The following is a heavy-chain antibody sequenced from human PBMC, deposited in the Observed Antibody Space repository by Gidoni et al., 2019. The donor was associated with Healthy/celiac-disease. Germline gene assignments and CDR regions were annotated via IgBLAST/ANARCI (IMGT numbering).Heavy chain of an antibody. CDR2: IKQDGSEK. J-gene: IGHJ6*02. CDR3: ARVWFGAIYYYYGMDV. V-gene: IGHV3-7*01. Sequence: EVQLVESGGGLVQPGGSLRLSCAASGFTFSSYWMSWVRQAPGKGLEWVANIKQDGSEKYYVDSVKGRFTISRDNAKNSLYLQMNSLRAEDTAVYYCARVWFGAIYYYYGMDVWGQGTTVTVSS. D-gene: IGHD3-10*01. CDR1: GFTFSSYW.